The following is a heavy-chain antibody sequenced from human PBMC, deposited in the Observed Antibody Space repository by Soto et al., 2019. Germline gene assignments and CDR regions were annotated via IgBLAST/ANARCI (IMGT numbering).Heavy chain of an antibody. CDR2: ISYDGNKK. J-gene: IGHJ4*02. CDR3: ARSVAVAALDS. CDR1: GFTFSSYS. V-gene: IGHV3-30*04. D-gene: IGHD6-19*01. Sequence: VGSLRLSCAASGFTFSSYSFHWVRQAPGKGLEWVAVISYDGNKKYYEDSVKGRFSISRDTSKNTLYLQMSSLRAEDTAVYYCARSVAVAALDSWGQGTLVTVSS.